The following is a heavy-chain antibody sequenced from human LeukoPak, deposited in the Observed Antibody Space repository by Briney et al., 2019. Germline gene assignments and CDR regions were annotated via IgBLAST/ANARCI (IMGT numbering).Heavy chain of an antibody. CDR2: IKQDGSEK. J-gene: IGHJ4*02. CDR1: GFTFSSYW. Sequence: PGGSLGLSCAVSGFTFSSYWMNWVRQAPGKGLEWVANIKQDGSEKNYVDSVKGRFTISRDNAESSLFLQMNDLRAEDTAVYYCAKGGRGNGEVYWGQGTLVTVSS. D-gene: IGHD2-8*01. V-gene: IGHV3-7*01. CDR3: AKGGRGNGEVY.